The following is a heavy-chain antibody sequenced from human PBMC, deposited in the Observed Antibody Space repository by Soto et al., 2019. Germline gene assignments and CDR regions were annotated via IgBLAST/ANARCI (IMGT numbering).Heavy chain of an antibody. CDR1: GGTFSNFA. D-gene: IGHD3-22*01. CDR3: ARRPFYYDSPPRGEGNFDY. CDR2: IIPIFDTA. J-gene: IGHJ4*02. V-gene: IGHV1-69*06. Sequence: SVKVSCKASGGTFSNFAISWVRQAPGQGLEWMGGIIPIFDTATYAQTSRGRVTITADTSTSTVYMELRGLRSDDTAVYYCARRPFYYDSPPRGEGNFDYWGQGTLVTVSS.